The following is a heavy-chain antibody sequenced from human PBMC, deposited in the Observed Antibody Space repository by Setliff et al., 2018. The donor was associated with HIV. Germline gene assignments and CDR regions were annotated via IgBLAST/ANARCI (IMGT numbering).Heavy chain of an antibody. Sequence: LSLTCRVSGGSIRDYYWNWIRQPAGKGLEWIGRIYSDGSTNYNPSLKSRVTMSVDTSKNQFSLKLSSVTAADTAVYYCARYVSDWFYIDSWGQGNLVTVSS. CDR1: GGSIRDYY. CDR3: ARYVSDWFYIDS. D-gene: IGHD3-9*01. CDR2: IYSDGST. J-gene: IGHJ4*02. V-gene: IGHV4-4*07.